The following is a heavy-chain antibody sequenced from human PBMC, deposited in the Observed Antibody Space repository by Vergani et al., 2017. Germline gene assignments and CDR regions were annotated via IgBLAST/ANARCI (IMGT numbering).Heavy chain of an antibody. V-gene: IGHV4-39*01. CDR3: ARNMVTTRNYYYYYYMDG. CDR1: GGSISSSSYY. CDR2: IYYSGST. D-gene: IGHD2-21*02. Sequence: QLQLQESGPGLVTPSETLSLTCTVSGGSISSSSYYWGWIRQPPGKGLEWIGSIYYSGSTYYNPSLKSRVTISVDTSNNQFSLKLSAVTAADTAVYYCARNMVTTRNYYYYYYMDGWGKGTTVTVS. J-gene: IGHJ6*03.